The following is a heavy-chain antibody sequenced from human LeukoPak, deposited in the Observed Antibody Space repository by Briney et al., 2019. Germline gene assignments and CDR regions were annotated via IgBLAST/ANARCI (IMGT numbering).Heavy chain of an antibody. D-gene: IGHD3-10*01. J-gene: IGHJ4*02. Sequence: SVKVSCKASGGTFSSSAISWVRQAPGQGLEWMGGIIPIFGTANYAQKFQGRVTITTDESTSTAYMELSSLRSEDTAVYYCAREVIVPITMVRGVYYFDYWGQGTLVTVSS. V-gene: IGHV1-69*05. CDR2: IIPIFGTA. CDR3: AREVIVPITMVRGVYYFDY. CDR1: GGTFSSSA.